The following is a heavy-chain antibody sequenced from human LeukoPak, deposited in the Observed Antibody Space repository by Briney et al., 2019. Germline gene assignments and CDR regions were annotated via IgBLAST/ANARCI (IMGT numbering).Heavy chain of an antibody. Sequence: GGSLRLSCAASGFTFSSYGMHWVRQAPGKGLEWVAFIRYDGSNKYYADSVKGRFTISRDNSKNTLYLQMNSLRAEDTAVYYCAKGGGRGSYYFDYWGQGTLVTVSS. CDR1: GFTFSSYG. J-gene: IGHJ4*02. CDR2: IRYDGSNK. V-gene: IGHV3-30*02. CDR3: AKGGGRGSYYFDY. D-gene: IGHD2-15*01.